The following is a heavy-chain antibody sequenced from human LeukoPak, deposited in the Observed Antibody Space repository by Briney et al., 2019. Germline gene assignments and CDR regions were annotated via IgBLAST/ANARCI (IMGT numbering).Heavy chain of an antibody. Sequence: ASVTVSCTASGYTFTSYYMYWVRQAPGQGLEWMGIINPSGGSTTYAQKFQGGVTMTRDTSTSTVYMELSSLRSEDTAVYYCAREIEVTGTTVWFDPWGQGTLVTVSS. CDR2: INPSGGST. J-gene: IGHJ5*02. CDR3: AREIEVTGTTVWFDP. D-gene: IGHD1-20*01. CDR1: GYTFTSYY. V-gene: IGHV1-46*01.